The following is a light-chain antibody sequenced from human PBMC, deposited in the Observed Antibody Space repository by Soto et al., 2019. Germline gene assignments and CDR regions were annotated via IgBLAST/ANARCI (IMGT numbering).Light chain of an antibody. Sequence: EIVMTQSPATLSVSPGERATLSCRASQSVSSNLAWYQQKPGQAPRLLIYGASTRATGISARFSGSGSGKEFTLTISSLQSEDFAGYYCQQYNNWPLTFGGGTKLEIK. CDR2: GAS. V-gene: IGKV3-15*01. J-gene: IGKJ4*01. CDR1: QSVSSN. CDR3: QQYNNWPLT.